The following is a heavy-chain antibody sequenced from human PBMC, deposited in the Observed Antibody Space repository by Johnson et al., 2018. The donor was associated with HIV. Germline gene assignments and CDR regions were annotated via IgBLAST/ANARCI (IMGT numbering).Heavy chain of an antibody. D-gene: IGHD4-17*01. CDR1: GFTFTSYA. Sequence: QVQLVESGGGVVQPGRSLRLSCAASGFTFTSYAMHWVRQAPGKGLEWVAVVSYDGSTKYYADSVKGRFTISRDNSKNTLYLQMNSLRAEDTAVYYCARALTTDAFDIWGQGTMVTVSS. J-gene: IGHJ3*02. V-gene: IGHV3-30*04. CDR2: VSYDGSTK. CDR3: ARALTTDAFDI.